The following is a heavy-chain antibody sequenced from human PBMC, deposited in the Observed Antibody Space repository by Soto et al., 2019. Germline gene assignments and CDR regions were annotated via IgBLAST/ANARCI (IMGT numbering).Heavy chain of an antibody. V-gene: IGHV3-21*04. CDR3: ARVAY. CDR1: GFTFSRVI. J-gene: IGHJ4*02. Sequence: GGSLRLSCEASGFTFSRVIMPWVRQVPWKGLEWVASISSASSGTWYEDSVKGRFIISRDNAQNSLFLQMNTLRPEDSAIYYCARVAYWGPATPVTVSS. CDR2: ISSASSGT.